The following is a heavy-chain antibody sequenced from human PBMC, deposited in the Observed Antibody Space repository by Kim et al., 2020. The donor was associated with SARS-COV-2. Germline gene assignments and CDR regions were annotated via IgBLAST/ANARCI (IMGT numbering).Heavy chain of an antibody. CDR2: IWYDGSKQ. CDR3: ARGVSGRTPYGLDV. D-gene: IGHD2-21*01. CDR1: GFTFSNYG. Sequence: GGSLRLSCAASGFTFSNYGMHWVRQAPGKGLEWVAVIWYDGSKQYYVDSVKGRFTISRDNSKNTLALQMNSLRFEDTAVYYCARGVSGRTPYGLDVCGQG. J-gene: IGHJ6*02. V-gene: IGHV3-33*01.